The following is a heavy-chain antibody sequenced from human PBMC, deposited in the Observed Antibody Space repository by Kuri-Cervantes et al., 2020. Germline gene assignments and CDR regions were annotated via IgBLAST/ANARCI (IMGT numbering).Heavy chain of an antibody. Sequence: GGSLRLSCAASGFTFSSYSMNWVRQAPGKGLEWVSYISSSSSTIYYADSVKGRFTISRDNAKNSLYLQMNSLRAEDTAVYYCARDLWVGLISVYYYYGMDVWGQGTTVTVSS. V-gene: IGHV3-48*01. CDR1: GFTFSSYS. CDR2: ISSSSSTI. J-gene: IGHJ6*02. D-gene: IGHD3/OR15-3a*01. CDR3: ARDLWVGLISVYYYYGMDV.